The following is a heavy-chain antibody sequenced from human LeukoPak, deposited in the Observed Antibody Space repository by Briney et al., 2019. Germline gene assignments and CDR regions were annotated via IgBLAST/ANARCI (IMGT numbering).Heavy chain of an antibody. D-gene: IGHD3-22*01. Sequence: GGSLRLSCAASGFTFSYFWLSWVRLAPGQGQGRVAIIKEEGSEKYYVDSVKGRFTISRDNAKNSLYLQMSSLRAEDTAVYYCVREYYYNSSGYRALCYWGQGTLVTVSS. J-gene: IGHJ4*02. CDR2: IKEEGSEK. V-gene: IGHV3-7*01. CDR1: GFTFSYFW. CDR3: VREYYYNSSGYRALCY.